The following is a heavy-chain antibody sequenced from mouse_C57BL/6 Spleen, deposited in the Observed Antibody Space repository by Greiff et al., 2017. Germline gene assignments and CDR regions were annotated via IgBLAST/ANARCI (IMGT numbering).Heavy chain of an antibody. CDR3: AIITTIVEGFAY. J-gene: IGHJ3*01. Sequence: VQLQQSGAELARPGASVKLSCKASGYTFTSYGISWVKQRTGQGLEWIGEIYPRSGNTYYNEKFKGKATLTADKSSSTAYMELRSLTSEDSAGYCWAIITTIVEGFAYWGQGTLVTVSA. V-gene: IGHV1-81*01. CDR1: GYTFTSYG. CDR2: IYPRSGNT. D-gene: IGHD1-1*01.